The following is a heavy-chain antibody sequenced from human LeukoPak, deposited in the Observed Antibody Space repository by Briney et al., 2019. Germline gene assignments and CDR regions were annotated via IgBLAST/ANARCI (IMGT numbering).Heavy chain of an antibody. V-gene: IGHV3-33*01. J-gene: IGHJ1*01. Sequence: GRSLRLSCAASGFTFSRYGMRWVRQAPGKGLEWVAVIWYDGSKKNYADSVKGRFTISRDNSKNTLNLQMTSLRAEDTAVYYCARVSEDYSSGWYEEYFQYWGQGTLVIVSS. CDR2: IWYDGSKK. CDR1: GFTFSRYG. CDR3: ARVSEDYSSGWYEEYFQY. D-gene: IGHD6-19*01.